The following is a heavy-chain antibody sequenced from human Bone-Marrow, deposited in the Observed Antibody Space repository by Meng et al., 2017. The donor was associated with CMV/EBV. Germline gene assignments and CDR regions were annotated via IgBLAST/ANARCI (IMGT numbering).Heavy chain of an antibody. V-gene: IGHV4-34*01. CDR1: GGSFSGYY. J-gene: IGHJ4*02. CDR3: ARGRYISSCFDY. CDR2: INHSGST. Sequence: SETLSLTCAVFGGSFSGYYWSWIRQPPGKGLEWIGEINHSGSTNYNPSLKGRVTISVDTSKKQFSLNLSSVTAADTAVYYCARGRYISSCFDYWGQGTLDTVSS. D-gene: IGHD6-6*01.